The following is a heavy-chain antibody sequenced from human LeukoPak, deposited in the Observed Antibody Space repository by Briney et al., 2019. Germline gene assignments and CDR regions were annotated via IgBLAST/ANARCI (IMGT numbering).Heavy chain of an antibody. CDR2: MNPNSGNT. D-gene: IGHD2-15*01. V-gene: IGHV1-8*01. Sequence: ASVKVSCKASGYTFTSYDINWVRQATGQGLEWMGWMNPNSGNTGYAQKFQGRVTMTRNTSISTAYMELSSLRSEDTAVYYCARLGYCSGGSCYSVGDAFDIWGQGTVVTVSS. CDR3: ARLGYCSGGSCYSVGDAFDI. J-gene: IGHJ3*02. CDR1: GYTFTSYD.